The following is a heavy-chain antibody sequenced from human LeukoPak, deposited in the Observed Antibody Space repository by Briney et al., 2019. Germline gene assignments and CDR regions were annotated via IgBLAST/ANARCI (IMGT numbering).Heavy chain of an antibody. V-gene: IGHV3-7*03. CDR3: ARAPILDYDFWSGYLDY. CDR2: IKQDGSEK. J-gene: IGHJ4*02. Sequence: GGSLRLSCAASGFTFSSYWMSWVRQAPGKGLEWVANIKQDGSEKYYVDSVKGRFTISRDNAKNSLYLQMNSLRAEDTALYYCARAPILDYDFWSGYLDYWGQGTLVTVSS. CDR1: GFTFSSYW. D-gene: IGHD3-3*01.